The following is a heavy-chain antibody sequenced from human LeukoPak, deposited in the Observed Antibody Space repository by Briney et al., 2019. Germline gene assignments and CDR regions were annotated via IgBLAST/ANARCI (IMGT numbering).Heavy chain of an antibody. CDR2: ISGSCCST. Sequence: QAGRSLRLSCAASGFTFSSYAMSWVRQAPGKGLEWVSAISGSCCSTYYADSVKGRFTISSDNSKNTLYLQMTRLRAEDTAVYYCAKVESTHTAMVTSYYYSGMDVWGQGTTVTVSS. J-gene: IGHJ6*02. D-gene: IGHD5-18*01. CDR1: GFTFSSYA. V-gene: IGHV3-23*01. CDR3: AKVESTHTAMVTSYYYSGMDV.